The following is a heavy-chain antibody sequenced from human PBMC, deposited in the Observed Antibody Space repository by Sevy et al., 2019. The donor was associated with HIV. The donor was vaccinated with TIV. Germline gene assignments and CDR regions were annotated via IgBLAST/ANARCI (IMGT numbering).Heavy chain of an antibody. D-gene: IGHD2-2*01. Sequence: GGSLRLSCAASGFTFSNYAINWVRQAPGKGLEWVSRISGSGDSTFYADSVKGRFTISGDNSKNTVHLQMNSLRVEDTAVYYCAKVLVPAAIDPFYYFAYGMDVWGSGTTVTVSS. CDR3: AKVLVPAAIDPFYYFAYGMDV. J-gene: IGHJ6*04. CDR2: ISGSGDST. V-gene: IGHV3-23*01. CDR1: GFTFSNYA.